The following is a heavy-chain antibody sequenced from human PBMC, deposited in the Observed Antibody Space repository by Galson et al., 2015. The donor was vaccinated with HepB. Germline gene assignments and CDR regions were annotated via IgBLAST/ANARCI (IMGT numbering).Heavy chain of an antibody. CDR1: GYTFTGYY. Sequence: SVKVSCKASGYTFTGYYMQWVRQAPGQELEWMGWINPYSGGTNYAQKFQGRVTMTRDTSINTAYMELSRLTSDDTAVYYCARPLDSNDYYFVLHYWGQGTLVTVSS. J-gene: IGHJ4*02. D-gene: IGHD3-22*01. CDR2: INPYSGGT. CDR3: ARPLDSNDYYFVLHY. V-gene: IGHV1-2*02.